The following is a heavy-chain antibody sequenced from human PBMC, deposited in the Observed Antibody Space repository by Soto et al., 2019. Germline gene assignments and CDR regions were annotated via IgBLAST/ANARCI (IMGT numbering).Heavy chain of an antibody. CDR3: ANGRGGSGSLTPRVDF. V-gene: IGHV3-23*01. D-gene: IGHD3-10*01. J-gene: IGHJ4*02. CDR1: GFTFNNYA. CDR2: ISGGGDTT. Sequence: EVQLLESGGGLVQPGGSLRLSCAASGFTFNNYAMTWVRQAPGKGLEWVSAISGGGDTTSYADYVKGRFTVSRDGSKNTLYLQMSSPRAEDTALYYCANGRGGSGSLTPRVDFWGQGTLVTVSS.